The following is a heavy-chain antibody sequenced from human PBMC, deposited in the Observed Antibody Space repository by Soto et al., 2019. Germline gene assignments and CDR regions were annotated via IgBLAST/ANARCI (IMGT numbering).Heavy chain of an antibody. J-gene: IGHJ4*02. V-gene: IGHV3-21*02. D-gene: IGHD1-26*01. CDR2: ISSSSNYI. Sequence: EVQLVESGGGLVKPGGSLRLSCAASGFTFSTYTMSWVRQAPGKGLEWVSSISSSSNYIYYADSVKGRFTISRDNAKNSLYLQMNSLRAEDTAGYYCARVGAYRDFDYWGQGTLVTVSS. CDR1: GFTFSTYT. CDR3: ARVGAYRDFDY.